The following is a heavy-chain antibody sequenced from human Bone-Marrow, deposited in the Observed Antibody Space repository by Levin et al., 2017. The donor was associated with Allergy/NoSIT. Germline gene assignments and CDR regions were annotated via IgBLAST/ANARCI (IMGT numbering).Heavy chain of an antibody. Sequence: LQTLSLTCTVSGGSISGGGYYWSWIRQHPGKGLEWIGYIYYSGNTYYNPSLKSRVIISVVTSKNQLSLKLTSVTVADTAVYYCARFNGYDFDYWGQGTLVTVSS. J-gene: IGHJ4*02. CDR1: GGSISGGGYY. CDR2: IYYSGNT. V-gene: IGHV4-31*03. D-gene: IGHD5-12*01. CDR3: ARFNGYDFDY.